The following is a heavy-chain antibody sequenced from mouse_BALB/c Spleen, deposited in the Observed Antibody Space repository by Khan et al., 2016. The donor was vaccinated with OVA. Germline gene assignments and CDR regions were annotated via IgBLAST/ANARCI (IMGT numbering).Heavy chain of an antibody. D-gene: IGHD4-1*02. J-gene: IGHJ3*01. CDR3: TQLGRSY. CDR1: GFTFSSDW. Sequence: EVQLEESGGGLVQPGGSMKLSCVASGFTFSSDWMSWVRQSPEKGLEWVADIRLKSDNYATHYAASVKGKFTISRDDSKSRLYLQMTSLRAEDTGIYYCTQLGRSYWGQGTLVTVSA. V-gene: IGHV6-6*02. CDR2: IRLKSDNYAT.